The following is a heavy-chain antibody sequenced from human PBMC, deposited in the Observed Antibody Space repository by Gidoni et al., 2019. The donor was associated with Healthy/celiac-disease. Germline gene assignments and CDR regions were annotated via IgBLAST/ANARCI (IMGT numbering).Heavy chain of an antibody. CDR3: ARGFPAPSSGYPYYFDY. CDR2: IWYDGSNK. Sequence: QVQLVESGGGVVQPGRSLRLSCAASGFPFSSSGMHWVRQAPGKGLEWVAVIWYDGSNKYYADSVKGRFTISRDNSKNTLYLQMNSLRAEDTAVYYCARGFPAPSSGYPYYFDYWGQGTLVTVSS. V-gene: IGHV3-33*01. CDR1: GFPFSSSG. J-gene: IGHJ4*02. D-gene: IGHD3-22*01.